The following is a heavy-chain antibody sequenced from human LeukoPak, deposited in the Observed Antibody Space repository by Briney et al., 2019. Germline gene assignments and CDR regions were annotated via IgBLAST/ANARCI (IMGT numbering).Heavy chain of an antibody. V-gene: IGHV4-34*01. CDR3: ARLPLAAAGRGYYYYYGMDV. CDR2: INHSGST. D-gene: IGHD6-13*01. CDR1: GGSFSGYY. J-gene: IGHJ6*02. Sequence: SETLSLTCAVYGGSFSGYYWSWIRQPPGKGLEWIGEINHSGSTNYNPSLKSRVTISVDTSKNQFSLKLSSVTAADTAVYYCARLPLAAAGRGYYYYYGMDVWGQGTTVTVSS.